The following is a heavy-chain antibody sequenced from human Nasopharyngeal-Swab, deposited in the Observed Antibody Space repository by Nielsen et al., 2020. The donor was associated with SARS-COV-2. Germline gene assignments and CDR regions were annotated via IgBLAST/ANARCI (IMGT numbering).Heavy chain of an antibody. CDR2: IYHSGST. D-gene: IGHD3-3*01. J-gene: IGHJ6*02. Sequence: WIRQPPGKGLEWIGEIYHSGSTNYNPSLKSRVTISVDTSKNQFSLKLSSMTAADTAVYYCARDLSLGHYDFWSGYYRTHNYYGMDVWGQGTTVTVSS. V-gene: IGHV4-4*02. CDR3: ARDLSLGHYDFWSGYYRTHNYYGMDV.